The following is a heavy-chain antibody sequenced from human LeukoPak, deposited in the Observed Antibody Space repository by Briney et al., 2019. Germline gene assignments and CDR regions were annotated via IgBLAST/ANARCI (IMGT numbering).Heavy chain of an antibody. V-gene: IGHV1-18*01. CDR2: ISAYNGNT. D-gene: IGHD2-8*01. J-gene: IGHJ4*02. CDR3: ARVEGGNIVLMVYASYYFDY. Sequence: ASVKVSCKASGYTFTSYGISWVRQAPGQGLEWMGWISAYNGNTNYAQKLQGRVTMTKDTSTSTAYMELRSLRSDDTAVYYCARVEGGNIVLMVYASYYFDYWGQGTLVTVSS. CDR1: GYTFTSYG.